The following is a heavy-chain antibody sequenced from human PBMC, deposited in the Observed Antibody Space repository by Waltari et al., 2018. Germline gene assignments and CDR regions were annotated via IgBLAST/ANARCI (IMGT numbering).Heavy chain of an antibody. D-gene: IGHD5-12*01. Sequence: EVQLLESGGGLVQPGGSLRLSCVASGFTFNGFSMNWVRQAPGKGLEWVSGIGGSGARIDYADSLKGRFTVSRDNSKNTLDLQMNSLRAEDTALYYCARGVNVAHPYHFDYWGQGILVTVSS. CDR3: ARGVNVAHPYHFDY. CDR1: GFTFNGFS. J-gene: IGHJ4*02. V-gene: IGHV3-23*01. CDR2: IGGSGARI.